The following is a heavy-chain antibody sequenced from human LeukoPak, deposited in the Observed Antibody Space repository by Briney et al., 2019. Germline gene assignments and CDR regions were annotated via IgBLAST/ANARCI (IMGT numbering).Heavy chain of an antibody. Sequence: GGSLRLSCAASGFTFSSYSMNWVRQAPGKGLEWVSSISSSSSYIYYADSVKGRFTISRDNGKNSLYLQMNSLRAEDTAVYYCARDQLPRTKPLDYWGQGTLVTVSS. D-gene: IGHD1-14*01. V-gene: IGHV3-21*01. CDR2: ISSSSSYI. CDR1: GFTFSSYS. J-gene: IGHJ4*02. CDR3: ARDQLPRTKPLDY.